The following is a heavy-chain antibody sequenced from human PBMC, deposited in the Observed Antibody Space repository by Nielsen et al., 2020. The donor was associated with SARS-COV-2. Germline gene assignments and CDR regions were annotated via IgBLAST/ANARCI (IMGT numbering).Heavy chain of an antibody. CDR3: AADLSPERCSGGSCYYYGMDV. J-gene: IGHJ6*02. V-gene: IGHV1-46*01. CDR2: INPSGGST. Sequence: WVRQAPGQGLEWMGIINPSGGSTNYAQKFQERVTITRDMSTNTAYMELSSLRSEDTAAYYCAADLSPERCSGGSCYYYGMDVWGQGTTVTVSS. D-gene: IGHD2-15*01.